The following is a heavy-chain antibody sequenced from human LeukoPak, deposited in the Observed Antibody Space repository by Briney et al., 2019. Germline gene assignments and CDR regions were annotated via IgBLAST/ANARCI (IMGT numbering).Heavy chain of an antibody. Sequence: GGSLRLSCAASGFTLRNYAISWVRQAPGKGLEWVSAISGSGDYTNYADSVKGRFTISRDNSKNTLYLQMNSLRAEDTAVYYCVKDRASGSGSYSYRGFDYWGQGTLVTVSS. CDR3: VKDRASGSGSYSYRGFDY. CDR1: GFTLRNYA. V-gene: IGHV3-23*01. D-gene: IGHD6-19*01. CDR2: ISGSGDYT. J-gene: IGHJ4*02.